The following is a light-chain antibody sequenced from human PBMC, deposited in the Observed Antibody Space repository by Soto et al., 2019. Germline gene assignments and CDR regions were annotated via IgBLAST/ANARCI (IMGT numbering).Light chain of an antibody. J-gene: IGKJ2*01. CDR3: QHYDTSSYT. V-gene: IGKV3-20*01. CDR1: QSVSGTY. Sequence: EVVLTQSPGTLSLSPGERATLSCRPSQSVSGTYLTWYQQRPGQAPRRLIFGASSRASDTPDRFSGSGSGTDFTLTISRLEPEDFAVYYCQHYDTSSYTFGGGTKVEIK. CDR2: GAS.